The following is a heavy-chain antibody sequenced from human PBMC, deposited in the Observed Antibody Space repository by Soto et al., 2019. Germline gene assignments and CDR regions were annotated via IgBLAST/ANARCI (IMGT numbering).Heavy chain of an antibody. J-gene: IGHJ4*02. CDR3: ARRGPRAYYYDSSGYSY. Sequence: GASVKVSCKASGGTFSSYAISWVRQAPGQGLEWMGGIIPIFGTANYAQKFQGRVTITADESTSTAYTELSSLRSEDTAVYYCARRGPRAYYYDSSGYSYWGQGTLVTVSS. D-gene: IGHD3-22*01. V-gene: IGHV1-69*13. CDR1: GGTFSSYA. CDR2: IIPIFGTA.